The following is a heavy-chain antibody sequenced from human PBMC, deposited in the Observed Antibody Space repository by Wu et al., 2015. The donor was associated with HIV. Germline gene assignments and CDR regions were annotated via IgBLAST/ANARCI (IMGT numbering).Heavy chain of an antibody. Sequence: LVQSGPEAKRPGASVKVSCKASYILTSYPIAWVRQAPGQRLEWMGWMAPSSGHIQPAQRFQDRIAMSTDNSAHTAYMELRSLTSDDTAMYFCARVQFDPKYYTYFDLWGQGTLVTVSS. D-gene: IGHD3-10*01. CDR3: ARVQFDPKYYTYFDL. CDR2: MAPSSGHI. V-gene: IGHV1-18*01. J-gene: IGHJ2*01. CDR1: YILTSYP.